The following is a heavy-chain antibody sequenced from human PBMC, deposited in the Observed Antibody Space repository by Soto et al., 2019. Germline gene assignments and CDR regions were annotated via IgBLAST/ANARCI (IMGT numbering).Heavy chain of an antibody. D-gene: IGHD1-1*01. J-gene: IGHJ6*02. CDR1: AFTLSQFA. CDR2: TSKDGINT. CDR3: ARGNMDV. V-gene: IGHV3-30-3*01. Sequence: QVQLVESGGGVVQPGRSLRLSCAASAFTLSQFAMHWVRQAPGKGLEWVAVTSKDGINTYYADSVKGRFTISRDNSKSTIYLQMNSLRTEDTALYYCARGNMDVWGQGTTVTVSS.